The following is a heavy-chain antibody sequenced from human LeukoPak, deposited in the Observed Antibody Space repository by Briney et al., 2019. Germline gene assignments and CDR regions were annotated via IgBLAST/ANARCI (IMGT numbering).Heavy chain of an antibody. CDR1: AHTLTTYG. D-gene: IGHD1-26*01. V-gene: IGHV1-18*01. CDR2: INSKETQT. CDR3: ARGWELHD. J-gene: IGHJ4*02. Sequence: ASVKVFCKASAHTLTTYGISWVRQAPGHGLEWLGWINSKETQTNRAQKLQGRVTMTTDTSTSTAFLDLRSLRSDDTAVYFCARGWELHDWGQGTLVTVSS.